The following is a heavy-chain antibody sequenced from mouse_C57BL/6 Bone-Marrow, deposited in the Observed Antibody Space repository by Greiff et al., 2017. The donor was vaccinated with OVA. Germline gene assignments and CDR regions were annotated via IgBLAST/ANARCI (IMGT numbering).Heavy chain of an antibody. Sequence: QVHVKQPGAELVKPGASVKLSCKASGYTFTSYWMHWVKQRPGQGLEWIGMIHPNSGSTNYNEKFKSKATLTVDKSSSTAYMQLSSLTSEDSAVYYCARSSSGYPYYFDYWGQGTTLTVSS. D-gene: IGHD2-2*01. CDR3: ARSSSGYPYYFDY. CDR2: IHPNSGST. V-gene: IGHV1-64*01. J-gene: IGHJ2*01. CDR1: GYTFTSYW.